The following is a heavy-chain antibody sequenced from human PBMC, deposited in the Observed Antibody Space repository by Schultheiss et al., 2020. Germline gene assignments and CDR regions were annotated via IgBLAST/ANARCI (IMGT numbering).Heavy chain of an antibody. CDR3: ARAVTTDFDY. CDR1: GGSISSGGYY. D-gene: IGHD4-17*01. CDR2: IYYSGST. J-gene: IGHJ4*02. Sequence: SETLSLTCTVSGGSISSGGYYWSWIRQHPGKGLEWIGYIYYSGSTNYNPSLKSRVTISVDTSKNQFSLKLSSVTAADTAVYYCARAVTTDFDYWGQGTLVTVS. V-gene: IGHV4-31*03.